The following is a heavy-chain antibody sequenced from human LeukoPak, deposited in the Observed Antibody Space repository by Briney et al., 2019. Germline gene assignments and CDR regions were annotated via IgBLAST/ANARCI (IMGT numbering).Heavy chain of an antibody. V-gene: IGHV4-39*07. CDR3: ASSLWSGYYAKFDP. D-gene: IGHD3-3*01. Sequence: PSETLSLTCTVSGGSISSWTYYWGWIRQPPGKGLEWIGTIYYGGANYYNPSLKSRVTISVDTSKNQFSLKLSSVTAADTAVYYCASSLWSGYYAKFDPWGQGTLVTVSS. J-gene: IGHJ5*02. CDR1: GGSISSWTYY. CDR2: IYYGGAN.